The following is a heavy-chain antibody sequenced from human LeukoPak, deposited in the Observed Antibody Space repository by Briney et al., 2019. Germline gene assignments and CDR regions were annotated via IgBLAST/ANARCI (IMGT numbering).Heavy chain of an antibody. CDR1: GYTFNTYG. CDR2: IIPIFGTA. CDR3: ARGGIFGVVIPLDI. J-gene: IGHJ3*02. V-gene: IGHV1-69*13. Sequence: GASVKVSCKTSGYTFNTYGIAWVRQAPGQGLEWMGVIIPIFGTANYAQKFQGRVTITADEPTSTAYMELSSLRSEDTAVYYCARGGIFGVVIPLDIWGQGRMVTVSS. D-gene: IGHD3-3*01.